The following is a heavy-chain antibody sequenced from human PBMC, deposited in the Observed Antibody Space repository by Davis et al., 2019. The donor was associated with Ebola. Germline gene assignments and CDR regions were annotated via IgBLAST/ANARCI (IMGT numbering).Heavy chain of an antibody. V-gene: IGHV3-30-3*01. CDR2: ISYDGSNK. CDR1: GFTFSSYA. Sequence: GESLKISCAASGFTFSSYAMHWVRQAPGKGLEWVAVISYDGSNKYYADSVKGRFTISRDNAKNSLYLQMNSLRDEDTAVYYCARVGLGLVGGRAQVGSGYYSVDYWGQGTLVTVSS. J-gene: IGHJ4*02. CDR3: ARVGLGLVGGRAQVGSGYYSVDY. D-gene: IGHD3-22*01.